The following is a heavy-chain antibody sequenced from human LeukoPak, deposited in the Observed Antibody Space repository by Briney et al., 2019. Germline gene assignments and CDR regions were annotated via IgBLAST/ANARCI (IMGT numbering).Heavy chain of an antibody. CDR3: ARVVSWFDP. Sequence: ASIKVSCKASDYTFTTYDIRWVRQAPGQGLEWMGWISPYNGNTKYAQKLQGRVTMTTDTSTSTAYMELRSLRSDDTAVYYCARVVSWFDPWGQGTLVTVSS. CDR2: ISPYNGNT. D-gene: IGHD2-21*01. V-gene: IGHV1-18*01. J-gene: IGHJ5*02. CDR1: DYTFTTYD.